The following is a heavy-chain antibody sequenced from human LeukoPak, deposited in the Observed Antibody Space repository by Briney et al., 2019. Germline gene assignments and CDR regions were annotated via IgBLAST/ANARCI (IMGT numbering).Heavy chain of an antibody. Sequence: GGSLRLSCVVSGFTFSSYAMSWVRQAPGKGLDWVSVITGSGAITYYGDSVEGRFTISRDNAKNSLYLQMNSLRAEDTAVYYCARTYYDSSGYYCWGQGTLVTVSS. J-gene: IGHJ4*02. CDR3: ARTYYDSSGYYC. CDR1: GFTFSSYA. V-gene: IGHV3-23*01. D-gene: IGHD3-22*01. CDR2: ITGSGAIT.